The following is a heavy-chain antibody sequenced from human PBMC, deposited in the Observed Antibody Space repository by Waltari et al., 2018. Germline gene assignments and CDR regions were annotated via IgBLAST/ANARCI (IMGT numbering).Heavy chain of an antibody. CDR3: AREGALKKALDI. J-gene: IGHJ3*02. CDR1: GGTFSSYA. V-gene: IGHV1-69*13. Sequence: VQLVQSGPVVKKPGSSVKVPCKASGGTFSSYASSWVGQAPGQGLEWMGGIIPIFGTANYAQKFQGRVTITADESTSTAYMELSSLRSEDTAVYYCAREGALKKALDIWGQGTMVTVSS. D-gene: IGHD3-16*01. CDR2: IIPIFGTA.